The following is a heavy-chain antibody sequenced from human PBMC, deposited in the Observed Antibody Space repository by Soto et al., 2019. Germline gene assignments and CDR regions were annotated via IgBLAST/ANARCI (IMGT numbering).Heavy chain of an antibody. V-gene: IGHV3-33*01. D-gene: IGHD3-22*01. CDR2: IWYDGSNK. J-gene: IGHJ3*02. CDR3: ARGAVYDSPRAFDI. CDR1: GFTFSSYG. Sequence: GGSLRLSCAASGFTFSSYGMHWVRQAPGKGLEWVAVIWYDGSNKYYADSVKGRFTISRDKSKNTLYLQMNSLRAEDTAVYYCARGAVYDSPRAFDIWGQGRM.